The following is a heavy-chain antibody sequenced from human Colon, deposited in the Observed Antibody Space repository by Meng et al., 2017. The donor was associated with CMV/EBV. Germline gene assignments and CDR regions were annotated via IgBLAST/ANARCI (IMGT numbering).Heavy chain of an antibody. CDR2: ISGSGGST. V-gene: IGHV3-23*01. Sequence: GESLKISCAASGFTFSSYAMSWVRQAPGKGLEWVSAISGSGGSTYYADSVTGRFTISRDNSKNTLYLQMNSLRAEDTAVYYCAKGGMGKYQLLLHRRATHLDYWGQGTLVTVSS. CDR3: AKGGMGKYQLLLHRRATHLDY. J-gene: IGHJ4*02. CDR1: GFTFSSYA. D-gene: IGHD2-2*01.